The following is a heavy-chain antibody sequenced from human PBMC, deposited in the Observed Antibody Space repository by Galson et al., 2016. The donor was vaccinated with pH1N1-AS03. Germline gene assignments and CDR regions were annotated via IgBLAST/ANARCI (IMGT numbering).Heavy chain of an antibody. CDR3: ARHGTTGWSREEDALDI. V-gene: IGHV3-48*01. J-gene: IGHJ3*02. CDR2: ITSSSSMI. D-gene: IGHD6-19*01. CDR1: GFSFSSYG. Sequence: SLRLSCAASGFSFSSYGMNWVRQAPGKGLEWVSYITSSSSMIYYADSVKGRFIISRDNAKNSLYLHMKSLTAADTSIYYCARHGTTGWSREEDALDIWGQGTVVTVSS.